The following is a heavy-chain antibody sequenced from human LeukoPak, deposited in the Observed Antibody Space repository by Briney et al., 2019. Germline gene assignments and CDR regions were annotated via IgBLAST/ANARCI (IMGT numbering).Heavy chain of an antibody. CDR3: SRGLHDYGDSNYYFDQ. CDR2: IRKKGYGETT. D-gene: IGHD4-17*01. V-gene: IGHV3-49*03. CDR1: GFSFGDDA. Sequence: GSLRLSCTASGFSFGDDAWSWFRQAPGRGLEFVSFIRKKGYGETTDYAASVRGRFTISRDDAKSTADLQMNSLEIEDTALYYCSRGLHDYGDSNYYFDQWGRGTQVTVSS. J-gene: IGHJ4*02.